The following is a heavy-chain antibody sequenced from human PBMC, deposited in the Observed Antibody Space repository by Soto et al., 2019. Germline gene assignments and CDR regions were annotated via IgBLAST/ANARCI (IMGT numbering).Heavy chain of an antibody. Sequence: SETLSLTCAVSDGSISSGGYSWSWIRQPPGKGLEWIGYIYHSGSTYYNPSLKSRVTISVDRSKNQFSLKLSSVTAADTAVYYSAGGRSRAVHPRGTGTLGSGSS. CDR3: AGGRSRAVHP. J-gene: IGHJ5*02. V-gene: IGHV4-30-2*01. CDR1: DGSISSGGYS. CDR2: IYHSGST. D-gene: IGHD3-16*01.